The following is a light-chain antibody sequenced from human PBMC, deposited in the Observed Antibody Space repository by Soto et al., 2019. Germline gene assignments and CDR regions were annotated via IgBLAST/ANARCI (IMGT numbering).Light chain of an antibody. V-gene: IGLV2-14*01. CDR3: SSHTLSSALQV. Sequence: QSVLTQPASVSGSPGQSITISCSGTISDFVVYNYVSWYQQHPGKAPKLMLYGVSKRPSGVSNRFSGSKSGDTASLPISGLQAEDEADYYCSSHTLSSALQVFGTGTKLTVL. CDR2: GVS. CDR1: ISDFVVYNY. J-gene: IGLJ1*01.